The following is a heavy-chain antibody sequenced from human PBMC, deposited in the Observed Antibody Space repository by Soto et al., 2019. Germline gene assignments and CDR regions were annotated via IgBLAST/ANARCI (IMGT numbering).Heavy chain of an antibody. Sequence: GGSLRLSCAASGFTFSSYWMSWVRQAPGKGLEWVANIKQDGSEKYYVDSVKGRFTISRDNAKNSLYLQMNSLRAEDTAVYYCASDLPGYYYDSSGYPDYWGQGTLVTVSS. CDR1: GFTFSSYW. J-gene: IGHJ4*02. V-gene: IGHV3-7*03. CDR2: IKQDGSEK. CDR3: ASDLPGYYYDSSGYPDY. D-gene: IGHD3-22*01.